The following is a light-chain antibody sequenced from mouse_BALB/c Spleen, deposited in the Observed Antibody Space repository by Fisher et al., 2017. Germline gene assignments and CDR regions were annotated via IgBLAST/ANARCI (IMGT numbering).Light chain of an antibody. Sequence: DIVLTQSTAIMSASPGEKVTMTCRASSSVSSSYLHWFQQKPGTSPKLWIYSTSNLASGVPARFSGSGSGTSYSLTISSMEAEDAATYYCQQRSSYPPTFGGGTKLEIK. CDR1: SSVSSSY. J-gene: IGKJ2*01. CDR2: STS. V-gene: IGKV4-57-1*01. CDR3: QQRSSYPPT.